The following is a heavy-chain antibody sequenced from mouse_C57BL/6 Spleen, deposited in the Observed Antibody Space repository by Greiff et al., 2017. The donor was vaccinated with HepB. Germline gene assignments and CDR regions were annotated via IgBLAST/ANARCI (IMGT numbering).Heavy chain of an antibody. V-gene: IGHV1-54*01. CDR2: INPGSGGT. CDR1: GYAFTNYL. Sequence: VMLVESGAELVRPGTSVKVSCKASGYAFTNYLIEWVKQRPGQGLEWIGVINPGSGGTNYNEKFKGKATLTADKSSSTAYMQLSSLTSEDSAVYFCARYSNYEDYWGQGTTLTVSS. CDR3: ARYSNYEDY. J-gene: IGHJ2*01. D-gene: IGHD2-5*01.